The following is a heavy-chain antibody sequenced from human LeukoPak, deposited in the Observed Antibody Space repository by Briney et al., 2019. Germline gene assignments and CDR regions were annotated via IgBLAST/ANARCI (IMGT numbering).Heavy chain of an antibody. CDR1: GYTFTSYG. J-gene: IGHJ3*02. V-gene: IGHV1-18*03. D-gene: IGHD5-12*01. CDR2: ISAYNGNT. Sequence: GASVKVSCKASGYTFTSYGISWVRQAPGQGLEWMGWISAYNGNTNYAQKLQGRVTMTTDTSTSTAYMELRSLKFDDMTVYYGASGKWLRPLDAFDIWVQGTMVPVSS. CDR3: ASGKWLRPLDAFDI.